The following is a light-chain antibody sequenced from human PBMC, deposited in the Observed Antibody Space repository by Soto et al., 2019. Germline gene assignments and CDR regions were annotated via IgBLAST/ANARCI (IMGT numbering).Light chain of an antibody. V-gene: IGLV2-23*01. CDR3: CACAGSRSLDG. CDR1: SSDVGSYNL. CDR2: EGS. J-gene: IGLJ1*01. Sequence: QSVLTQPASVSGSPGQSITISCTGTSSDVGSYNLVSWYQQHPGKAPKLMIYEGSKRPSGVSNRFSGSKSGNTASLTISGLQAEAEADYYCCACAGSRSLDGFVPVTKVS.